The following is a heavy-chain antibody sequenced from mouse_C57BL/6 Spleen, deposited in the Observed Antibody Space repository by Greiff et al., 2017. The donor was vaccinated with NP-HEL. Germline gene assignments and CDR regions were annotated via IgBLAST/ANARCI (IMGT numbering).Heavy chain of an antibody. CDR2: IYPGDGDT. J-gene: IGHJ4*01. CDR3: ARNDYDEDYAMDY. Sequence: VQLQESGAELVKPGASVKISCKASGYAFSSYWMNWVKQRPGKGLEWIGQIYPGDGDTNYNGKFKGKATLTADKSSSTAYMQLSSLTSEDSAVYFCARNDYDEDYAMDYWAQGTSLTLSS. D-gene: IGHD2-4*01. CDR1: GYAFSSYW. V-gene: IGHV1-80*01.